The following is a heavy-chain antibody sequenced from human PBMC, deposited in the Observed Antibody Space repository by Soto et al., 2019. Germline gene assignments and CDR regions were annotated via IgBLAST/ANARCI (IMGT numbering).Heavy chain of an antibody. Sequence: ESGGGLVQPGGSLRLSCAASGFTFSSYEMNWVRQAPGKGLEWVSYISSSGSTIYYADSVKGRFTISRDNAKNSLYLQMNSLRAEDTAVYYCARGDKYYYDSSGYYHFDYWGQGTLVTVSS. D-gene: IGHD3-22*01. CDR2: ISSSGSTI. CDR1: GFTFSSYE. J-gene: IGHJ4*02. CDR3: ARGDKYYYDSSGYYHFDY. V-gene: IGHV3-48*03.